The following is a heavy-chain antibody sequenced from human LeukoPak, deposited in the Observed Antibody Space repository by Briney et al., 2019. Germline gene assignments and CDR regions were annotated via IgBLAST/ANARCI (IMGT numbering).Heavy chain of an antibody. D-gene: IGHD6-19*01. J-gene: IGHJ5*02. CDR1: GFSFRSNA. CDR2: IGGSGRST. Sequence: PGGSLRLSCAASGFSFRSNAMNWVRQAPGKGLEWVAGIGGSGRSTYYAGAVEGRFTISRDNSKNTVDLQMSGLRAEDTAIYYCAKPCYHDDSGSWGQGTRVTVSS. V-gene: IGHV3-23*01. CDR3: AKPCYHDDSGS.